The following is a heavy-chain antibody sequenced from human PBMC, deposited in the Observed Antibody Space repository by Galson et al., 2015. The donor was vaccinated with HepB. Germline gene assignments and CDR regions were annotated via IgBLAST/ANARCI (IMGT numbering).Heavy chain of an antibody. CDR1: GYSFTSYW. CDR3: ARQGHYDFWSGYYMRYYYYYYMDV. Sequence: SGAEVKKPGESLKISCKGSGYSFTSYWIGWVRQMPGKGLEWMGIIYPGDSDTRYSPSFQGQVTISADKSISTAYLQWSSLKASDTAMYYCARQGHYDFWSGYYMRYYYYYYMDVWGKGTTVTVSS. D-gene: IGHD3-3*01. J-gene: IGHJ6*03. CDR2: IYPGDSDT. V-gene: IGHV5-51*01.